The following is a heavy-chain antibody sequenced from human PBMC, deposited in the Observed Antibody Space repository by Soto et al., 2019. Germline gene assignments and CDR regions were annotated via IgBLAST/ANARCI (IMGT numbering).Heavy chain of an antibody. J-gene: IGHJ6*02. CDR3: ARAGLYYYSSGWVSYYYGMDV. CDR1: GYTFTSYG. Sequence: ASVKVSCKASGYTFTSYGISWVRQAPGQGLEWMGWISAYNGNTNYAQKLQGRVTMTTDTSTSTAYMELRSLRSDDTAVYYCARAGLYYYSSGWVSYYYGMDVWGQGTTVTVSS. D-gene: IGHD6-19*01. V-gene: IGHV1-18*04. CDR2: ISAYNGNT.